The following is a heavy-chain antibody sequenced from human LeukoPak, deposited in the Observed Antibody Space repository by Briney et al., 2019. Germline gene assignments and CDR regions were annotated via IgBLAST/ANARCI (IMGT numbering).Heavy chain of an antibody. V-gene: IGHV4-61*02. CDR3: ARWSGSVTARNYYYYMDV. Sequence: SETLSLTCIVSGGSISSDSYYWSWIRQPAGKGLEWIGRIYISGSTNYNPSLKSRVTISVDTSKNQFSLKLSSVTAADTAVYYCARWSGSVTARNYYYYMDVWGEGTTVTVSS. CDR1: GGSISSDSYY. D-gene: IGHD6-6*01. J-gene: IGHJ6*03. CDR2: IYISGST.